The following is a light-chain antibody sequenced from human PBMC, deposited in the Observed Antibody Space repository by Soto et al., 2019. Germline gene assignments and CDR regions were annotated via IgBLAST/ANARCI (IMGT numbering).Light chain of an antibody. CDR2: GAS. Sequence: DIVMAQSPESLAVSLGERATINCNSSQSVLYSSNNKNYLAWYQQKPGQAPRLLIYGASTRATGVPASLSGSGSGTEFTLTISSLRSEDSAVYYCQQYNKWPRTFGQGTKVDIK. CDR1: QSVLYSSNNKNY. V-gene: IGKV4-1*01. J-gene: IGKJ1*01. CDR3: QQYNKWPRT.